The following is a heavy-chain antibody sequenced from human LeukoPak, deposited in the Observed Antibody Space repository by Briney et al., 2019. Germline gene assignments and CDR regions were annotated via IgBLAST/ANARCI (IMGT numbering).Heavy chain of an antibody. D-gene: IGHD6-19*01. Sequence: GGSLRLSCAASGFTFSNAWMSWVRQAPGKGLEWVGRIKSKTDGGTTDYAAPVKGRFTISRDDSKNTLYLQMNSLKTEDTAVYYCTTHSSGWEEYFQHWGQGTLVTVSS. CDR3: TTHSSGWEEYFQH. CDR1: GFTFSNAW. J-gene: IGHJ1*01. CDR2: IKSKTDGGTT. V-gene: IGHV3-15*01.